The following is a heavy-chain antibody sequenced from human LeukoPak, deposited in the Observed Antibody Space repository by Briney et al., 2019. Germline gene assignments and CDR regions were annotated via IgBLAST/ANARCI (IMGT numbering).Heavy chain of an antibody. Sequence: SETLSLTCNVSGGSLRNYYWSWIRQPPGKGLEWIGYITYSGNTNYNPSLKSRVTILVGTSKNQFSLKLNSVTASDTAVYFCARSGWRDGYNSDAFDIWGQGTMVTVSS. CDR3: ARSGWRDGYNSDAFDI. J-gene: IGHJ3*02. V-gene: IGHV4-59*08. D-gene: IGHD5-24*01. CDR2: ITYSGNT. CDR1: GGSLRNYY.